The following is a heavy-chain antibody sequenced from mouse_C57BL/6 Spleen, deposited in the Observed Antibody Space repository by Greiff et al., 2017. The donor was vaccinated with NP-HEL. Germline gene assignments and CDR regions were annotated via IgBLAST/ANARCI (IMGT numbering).Heavy chain of an antibody. CDR1: GFTFSDYG. V-gene: IGHV5-17*01. J-gene: IGHJ4*01. CDR2: ISSGSSTI. D-gene: IGHD2-4*01. CDR3: ARNSYYEDYAMDY. Sequence: EVMLVESGGGLVKPGGSLKLSCAASGFTFSDYGMHWVRQAPEKGLEWVAYISSGSSTIYYADTVKGRFTISRDNAKNTLFLQMTSLRSEDTAMYYCARNSYYEDYAMDYWGQGTSVTVSS.